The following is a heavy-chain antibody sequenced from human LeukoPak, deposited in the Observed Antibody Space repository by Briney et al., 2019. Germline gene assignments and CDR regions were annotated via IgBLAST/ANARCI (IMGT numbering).Heavy chain of an antibody. CDR1: GGSISSSSYY. Sequence: SETLSLTCTVSGGSISSSSYYWGWIRQPPGKGLEWIGSIYYSGSTYYNPSLKSRVTISVDTSKNQFSLKLSSVTAADTAVYYCARDPRARDSSAQGDYWGQGTLVTVSS. J-gene: IGHJ4*02. V-gene: IGHV4-39*07. CDR2: IYYSGST. CDR3: ARDPRARDSSAQGDY. D-gene: IGHD3-22*01.